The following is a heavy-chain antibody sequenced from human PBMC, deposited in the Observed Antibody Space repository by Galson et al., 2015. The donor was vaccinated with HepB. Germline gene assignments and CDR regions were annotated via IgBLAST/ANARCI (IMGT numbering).Heavy chain of an antibody. CDR2: INPSGGST. CDR1: GYTFTSYY. V-gene: IGHV1-46*03. CDR3: ARGSGIAAAGTNIPYFDL. J-gene: IGHJ2*01. D-gene: IGHD6-13*01. Sequence: SVKVSCKAPGYTFTSYYMHWVRQAPGQGLEWMGIINPSGGSTSYAQKFQGRVTMTRDTSTSTVYMELSSLRSEDTAVYYCARGSGIAAAGTNIPYFDLWGRGTLVTVSS.